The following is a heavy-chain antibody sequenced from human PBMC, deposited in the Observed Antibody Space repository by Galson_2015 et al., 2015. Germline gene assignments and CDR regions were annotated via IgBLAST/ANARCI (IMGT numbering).Heavy chain of an antibody. D-gene: IGHD3-10*01. V-gene: IGHV3-74*01. CDR1: GFTFSSYW. J-gene: IGHJ4*02. Sequence: SLRLSCAASGFTFSSYWMHWVRQAPGKGLVWVSRINSDGSSTSYADSVKGRFTISRDNAKNTLYLQMNSLRAEDTAVYYCARDDHYYGSGTLFGYWGQGTLVTVSS. CDR2: INSDGSST. CDR3: ARDDHYYGSGTLFGY.